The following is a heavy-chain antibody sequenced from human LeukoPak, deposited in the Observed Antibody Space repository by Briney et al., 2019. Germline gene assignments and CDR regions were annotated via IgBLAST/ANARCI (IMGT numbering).Heavy chain of an antibody. CDR1: GFTFSSYA. Sequence: GGSLRLSCAASGFTFSSYAMHWVRRAPGKGLEWVAVISYDGSNKYYADSVKGRFTISRDNSKNTLYLQMNSLRAEDTAVYYCARDQGGYDILTGYYQFDYWGQGTLVTVSS. CDR3: ARDQGGYDILTGYYQFDY. CDR2: ISYDGSNK. V-gene: IGHV3-30-3*01. D-gene: IGHD3-9*01. J-gene: IGHJ4*02.